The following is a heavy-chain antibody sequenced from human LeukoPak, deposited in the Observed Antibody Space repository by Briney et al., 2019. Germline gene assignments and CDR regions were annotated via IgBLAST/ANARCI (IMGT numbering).Heavy chain of an antibody. V-gene: IGHV3-15*01. CDR1: GFTFSNTW. CDR3: AAQGGSGDLCY. J-gene: IGHJ4*02. D-gene: IGHD4-17*01. CDR2: IKRIIDGGTT. Sequence: GGSLRLSCAASGFTFSNTWMNWVRQAPGKGLEWVGRIKRIIDGGTTDYAAPVKGRFTVSRDDSINTLYLQMSSLKTEDTAVYYCAAQGGSGDLCYWGQGTLVTVSA.